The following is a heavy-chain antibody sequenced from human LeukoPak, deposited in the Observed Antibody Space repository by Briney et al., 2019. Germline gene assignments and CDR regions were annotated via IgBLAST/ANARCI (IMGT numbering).Heavy chain of an antibody. V-gene: IGHV4-4*02. CDR2: IHHSGSA. CDR1: GASISSSNW. Sequence: SETLSLTCAVSGASISSSNWWSWVRQPPGKGLEWIAEIHHSGSANYNPSLKSRVTISGDKSKNQFSLKLSSVTAADTAVYYCARQQWLVLPFDYWGQGTLVTVSS. CDR3: ARQQWLVLPFDY. J-gene: IGHJ4*02. D-gene: IGHD6-19*01.